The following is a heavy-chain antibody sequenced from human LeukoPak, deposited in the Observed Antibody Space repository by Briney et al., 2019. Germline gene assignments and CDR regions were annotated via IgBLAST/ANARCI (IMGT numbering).Heavy chain of an antibody. D-gene: IGHD6-13*01. J-gene: IGHJ6*02. CDR1: GFTFSSYA. V-gene: IGHV3-30-3*01. Sequence: PGGSLRLSCAASGFTFSSYAMHWVGQAPGKGLEWVAVISYDGSNKYYADSVKGRFTISRDNSKNTLYLQMNSLRAEDTAVYYCARDRGQQLVHGMDVWGQGTTVTVSS. CDR3: ARDRGQQLVHGMDV. CDR2: ISYDGSNK.